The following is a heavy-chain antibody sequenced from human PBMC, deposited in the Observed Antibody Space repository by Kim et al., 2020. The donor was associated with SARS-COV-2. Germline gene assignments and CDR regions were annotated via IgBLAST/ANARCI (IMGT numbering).Heavy chain of an antibody. D-gene: IGHD4-17*01. CDR2: ISSSGRTI. Sequence: GSLRLSCAASGFTLSSYSMNWVRQAPGKGLEWVSYISSSGRTIYYADSVKGRFTISRDNAKNSLYLQMNSLRDEDTAVYYCARDFYGDYDPDSWGQGTLVTVSS. CDR3: ARDFYGDYDPDS. J-gene: IGHJ4*02. CDR1: GFTLSSYS. V-gene: IGHV3-48*02.